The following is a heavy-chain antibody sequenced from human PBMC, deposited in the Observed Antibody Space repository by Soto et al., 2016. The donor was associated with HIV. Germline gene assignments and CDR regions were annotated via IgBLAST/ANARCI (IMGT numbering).Heavy chain of an antibody. D-gene: IGHD2-8*02. CDR2: IGTYNGRT. J-gene: IGHJ3*02. V-gene: IGHV1-18*01. CDR3: VRDFYCPGGGCHDTFVY. CDR1: GYTFNTYG. Sequence: QVQLVQSGVEVKEPGASVKVSCRASGYTFNTYGISWVRQAPGQGLEWMGWIGTYNGRTNYAQRLQGRVTMTTDTSTNTVYMELRSLRSDDTALYYCVRDFYCPGGGCHDTFVYLGRRRTIGHRLF.